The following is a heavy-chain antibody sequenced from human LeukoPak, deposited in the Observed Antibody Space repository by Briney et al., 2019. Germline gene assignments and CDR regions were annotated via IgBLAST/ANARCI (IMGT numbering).Heavy chain of an antibody. Sequence: GGSLRLSCAASGFTFSSYTMHWVRQAPGTGLEWVAVISYDGNNKYYADSVKGRFTISRDNSKNTLYLQMNSLRGEDTAVYYCTRNGFSSGLDYWGQGTLVTVSS. CDR2: ISYDGNNK. D-gene: IGHD6-19*01. CDR3: TRNGFSSGLDY. CDR1: GFTFSSYT. J-gene: IGHJ4*02. V-gene: IGHV3-30*01.